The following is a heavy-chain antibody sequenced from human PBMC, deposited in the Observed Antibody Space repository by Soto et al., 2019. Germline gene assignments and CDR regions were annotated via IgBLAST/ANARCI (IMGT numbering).Heavy chain of an antibody. J-gene: IGHJ4*02. CDR2: INHSGST. Sequence: SETLSLTCAVYGGSFSGYYWSWIRQPPGKGLEWIGEINHSGSTNYNPSLKSRVTISVDTPKTQFSLKLSSVTGADTAVYYCARAARSRVLALNSWGQGTVVTVSS. CDR1: GGSFSGYY. V-gene: IGHV4-34*01. CDR3: ARAARSRVLALNS. D-gene: IGHD2-8*02.